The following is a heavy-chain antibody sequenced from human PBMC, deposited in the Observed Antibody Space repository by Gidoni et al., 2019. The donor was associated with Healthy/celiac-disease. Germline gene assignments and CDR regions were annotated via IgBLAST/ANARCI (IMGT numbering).Heavy chain of an antibody. CDR1: GGPISSSY. CDR3: ARDGSLFGEVWDGSYYYYGMDV. CDR2: IYDSGST. Sequence: QVQLQESGPGLVKPSETLSLTCTVSGGPISSSYWSWLRQPPGKGLEWIGYIYDSGSTNYNPSLKSRVTISVDTSKNQFSLKLSSVTAADTAVYYCARDGSLFGEVWDGSYYYYGMDVWGQGTTFTVSS. V-gene: IGHV4-59*01. D-gene: IGHD3-10*01. J-gene: IGHJ6*02.